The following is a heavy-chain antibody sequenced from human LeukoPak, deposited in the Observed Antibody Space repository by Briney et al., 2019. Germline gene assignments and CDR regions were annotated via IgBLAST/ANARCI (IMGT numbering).Heavy chain of an antibody. CDR2: INPNSGGT. V-gene: IGHV1-2*02. CDR3: ARGIEESGYLLMSY. D-gene: IGHD3-22*01. J-gene: IGHJ4*02. CDR1: GYTFIGYY. Sequence: GASVKDSSMDSGYTFIGYYMHWVRQAPGQGLEWMGWINPNSGGTNYAQKFQGRVTMTRDTSISKAYMELSRLRSNHTAVYYCARGIEESGYLLMSYWGQGTLVTVSS.